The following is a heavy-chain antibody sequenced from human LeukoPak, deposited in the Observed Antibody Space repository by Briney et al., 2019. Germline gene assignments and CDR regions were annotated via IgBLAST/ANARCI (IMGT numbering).Heavy chain of an antibody. CDR1: GFTFSSYE. D-gene: IGHD1-26*01. CDR3: AKAYRYSGSYFDY. CDR2: ISSSGSTI. J-gene: IGHJ4*02. V-gene: IGHV3-48*03. Sequence: GGSLRLSCSASGFTFSSYEMNWVRQAPGKGLEWVSYISSSGSTIYYADSVKGRFTISRDNAKNSLYLQMNSLRAEDTALYYCAKAYRYSGSYFDYWGQGTLVTVSS.